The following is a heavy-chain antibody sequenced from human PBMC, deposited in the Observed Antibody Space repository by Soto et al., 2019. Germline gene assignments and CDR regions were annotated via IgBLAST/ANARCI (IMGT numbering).Heavy chain of an antibody. CDR2: IYYSGTT. Sequence: SETLSLTCTVSGASISSGGYYWSWIRQHPGKGLEWIGSIYYSGTTYYNPSLKSRVTISLDTSKNQFSLKLSSVTAADTAVYYCARGGDPDYWGQGTLVTVPQ. CDR3: ARGGDPDY. V-gene: IGHV4-39*01. D-gene: IGHD2-21*02. CDR1: GASISSGGYY. J-gene: IGHJ4*02.